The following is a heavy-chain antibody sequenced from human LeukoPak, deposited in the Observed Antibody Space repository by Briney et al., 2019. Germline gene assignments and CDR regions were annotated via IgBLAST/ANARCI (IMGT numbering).Heavy chain of an antibody. CDR1: GFTFSSYA. CDR3: AKGSSLAVASFDY. J-gene: IGHJ4*02. CDR2: ISGSGGST. V-gene: IGHV3-23*01. D-gene: IGHD6-19*01. Sequence: GGSLRLSCAASGFTFSSYAMSWVRQAPGKGLEWVSAISGSGGSTYYADSVKGRFTITRDNSKNTLYLQMNSLRAEDTAVYYCAKGSSLAVASFDYWGQGTLVTVSS.